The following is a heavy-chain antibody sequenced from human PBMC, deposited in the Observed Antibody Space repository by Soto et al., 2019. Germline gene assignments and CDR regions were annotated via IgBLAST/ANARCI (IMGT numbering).Heavy chain of an antibody. Sequence: GGSLRLGCEASGFTVRNYAMTWGRQAPGKGLEWVSLISANDVGTYYAESVKTRFTISTDQSRNTVYLQMDSLRADDTAIYYCAKAKNDYNWDNRPPFDYWGQGTLVTVSS. CDR2: ISANDVGT. D-gene: IGHD1-20*01. CDR1: GFTVRNYA. J-gene: IGHJ4*02. CDR3: AKAKNDYNWDNRPPFDY. V-gene: IGHV3-23*01.